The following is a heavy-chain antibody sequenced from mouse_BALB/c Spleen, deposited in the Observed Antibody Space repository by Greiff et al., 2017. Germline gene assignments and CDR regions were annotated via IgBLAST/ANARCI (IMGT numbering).Heavy chain of an antibody. J-gene: IGHJ3*01. CDR2: IRNKANGYTT. CDR3: ARGGYGFAY. V-gene: IGHV7-3*02. Sequence: EVQLVESGGGLVQPGGSLRLSCATSGFTFTDYYMSWVRQPPGKALEWLGFIRNKANGYTTEYSASVKGRFTISRDNSQSILYLQMNTLRAEDSATYYCARGGYGFAYWGQGTLVTVSA. D-gene: IGHD1-1*01. CDR1: GFTFTDYY.